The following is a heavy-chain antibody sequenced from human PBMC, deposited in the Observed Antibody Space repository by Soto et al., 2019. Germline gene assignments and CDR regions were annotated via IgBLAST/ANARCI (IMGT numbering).Heavy chain of an antibody. J-gene: IGHJ4*02. V-gene: IGHV4-59*01. CDR1: GGSMSEYF. CDR3: ARDGYDGSGSPYPAY. CDR2: VYYLGSA. D-gene: IGHD3-10*01. Sequence: SETLSLTCSVSGGSMSEYFWSWIRQSPERGLEWIGYVYYLGSADYNPSLKSRVTISVDTSKRQFSLRLSSVTAADAAIYYCARDGYDGSGSPYPAYWGPGTQVTVSS.